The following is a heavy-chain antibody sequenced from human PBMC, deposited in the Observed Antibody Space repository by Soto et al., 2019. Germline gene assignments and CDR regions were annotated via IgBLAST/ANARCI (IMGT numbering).Heavy chain of an antibody. V-gene: IGHV4-4*07. D-gene: IGHD2-8*01. CDR3: ARDAKFSLSWYYYQGIDV. CDR2: VHVTGNI. Sequence: QVSLQESGPGLVRSSETLSLTCTVSNDSFTSYYWSWLRQSAGRGLEWIGRVHVTGNIHYNPSLRSRVTMSSDSSSSQFFLRLTSVPAADTAVYYCARDAKFSLSWYYYQGIDVWGPGTTVTVTS. J-gene: IGHJ6*02. CDR1: NDSFTSYY.